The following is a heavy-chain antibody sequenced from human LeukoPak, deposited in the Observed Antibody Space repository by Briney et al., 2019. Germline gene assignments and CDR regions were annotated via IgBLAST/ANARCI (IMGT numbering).Heavy chain of an antibody. J-gene: IGHJ4*02. V-gene: IGHV4-38-2*02. CDR3: ARLVYYGSGSYYFDY. D-gene: IGHD3-10*01. CDR2: IYHSGST. CDR1: GYSISSGYY. Sequence: SETLSLTCTVSGYSISSGYYWGWNRQPPGKGLEWIGSIYHSGSTYYNPSLKSRVTISVDTSKNQSSLKLSSVIAADTAVYYWARLVYYGSGSYYFDYWGQGTLVTVSS.